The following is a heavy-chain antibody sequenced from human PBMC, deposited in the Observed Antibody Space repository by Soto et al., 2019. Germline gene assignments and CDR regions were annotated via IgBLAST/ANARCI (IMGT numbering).Heavy chain of an antibody. CDR3: AAGGKNGYIK. CDR2: IIPILGTT. Sequence: QVQLEQSGAEERMPGSSVKVSCKASRDTFDSYAMTWVRLAPGQGLEWMGGIIPILGTTKYAQKFQGRVTMTAEESTSTAYMELSSLRSEDGAGDYCAAGGKNGYIKWGQGTQVTVSS. D-gene: IGHD1-1*01. J-gene: IGHJ4*02. V-gene: IGHV1-69*01. CDR1: RDTFDSYA.